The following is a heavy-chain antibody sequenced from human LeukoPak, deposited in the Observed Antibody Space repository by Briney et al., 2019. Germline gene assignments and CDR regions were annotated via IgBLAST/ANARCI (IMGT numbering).Heavy chain of an antibody. Sequence: PSETLSLMCTVSGGPISNYYWSWIRQPPGKGLEWIGYIYYSGSTNYNPSLKSRVTISVDTSKNQFSLKLSSVTAADTAVYYCARYSGSYYQIYYFDYWGQGTLVTVSS. J-gene: IGHJ4*02. CDR3: ARYSGSYYQIYYFDY. CDR2: IYYSGST. CDR1: GGPISNYY. D-gene: IGHD1-26*01. V-gene: IGHV4-59*01.